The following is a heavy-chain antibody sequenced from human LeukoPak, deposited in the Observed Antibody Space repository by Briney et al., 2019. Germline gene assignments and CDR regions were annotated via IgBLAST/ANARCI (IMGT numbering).Heavy chain of an antibody. V-gene: IGHV4-30-4*08. CDR3: GGVCTGGILYCYSLGPFDY. CDR1: GGSISSGDYY. CDR2: IYYSGST. Sequence: SQTLSLTCTVSGGSISSGDYYWSWLRQPPGKGLEWIGYIYYSGSTYYNPSLKSRVTISVARSKNQFSWKLSSVTAAATAVYYFGGVCTGGILYCYSLGPFDYWGQGTLVTVSS. J-gene: IGHJ4*02. D-gene: IGHD3-9*01.